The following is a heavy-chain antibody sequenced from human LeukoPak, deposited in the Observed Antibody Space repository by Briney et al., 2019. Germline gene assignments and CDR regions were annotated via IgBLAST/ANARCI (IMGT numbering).Heavy chain of an antibody. CDR3: ARDFGDGSYYY. V-gene: IGHV3-66*02. D-gene: IGHD1-26*01. J-gene: IGHJ4*02. CDR2: IYSGGST. Sequence: GGSLRLSCAASGFTFSSYEMSWVRQAPGKGLEWVSVIYSGGSTYYADSVKGRFTISRDNSKNTLYLQMNSLGAEDTAVYYCARDFGDGSYYYWGQGTLVTVSS. CDR1: GFTFSSYE.